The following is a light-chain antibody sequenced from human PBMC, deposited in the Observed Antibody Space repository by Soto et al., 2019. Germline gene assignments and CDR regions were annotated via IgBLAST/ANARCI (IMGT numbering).Light chain of an antibody. CDR2: KAS. V-gene: IGKV1-5*03. CDR3: HQSYDIPT. CDR1: QTISSW. Sequence: ITQSPSTLASSVGPILALTVRASQTISSWLAWYQQKPGKAPKLLIYKASTLKSGVPSRFSGSGSGTDFTLTVSSLRPEDFATYYCHQSYDIPTFGQGTRLEI. J-gene: IGKJ5*01.